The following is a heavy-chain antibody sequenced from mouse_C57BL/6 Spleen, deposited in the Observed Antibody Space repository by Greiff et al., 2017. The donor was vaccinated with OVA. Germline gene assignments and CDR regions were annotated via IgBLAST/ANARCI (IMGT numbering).Heavy chain of an antibody. CDR1: GYTFTSYW. D-gene: IGHD1-1*02. V-gene: IGHV1-50*01. CDR2: IDPSDSYT. Sequence: QVQLQQPGAELVKPGASVKLSCKASGYTFTSYWMQWVKQRPGQGLEWIGEIDPSDSYTNYNQKFKGKATLTVDTSSSTAYMQLSSLTSEDSAVYYCARPMGSNRPWYAYWGQGTLVTVSA. J-gene: IGHJ3*01. CDR3: ARPMGSNRPWYAY.